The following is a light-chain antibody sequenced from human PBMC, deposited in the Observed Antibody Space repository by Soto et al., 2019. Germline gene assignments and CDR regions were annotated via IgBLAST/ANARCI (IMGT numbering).Light chain of an antibody. Sequence: DIQMTQSPSSLSASVGDRVTITCQASQDINNFLYWYQQQPGKAPKLLIYGASNLETGVPSRFSGSGSGTDFTFTISSLQPEDVATYYCQHYADLPLSFGGGTKVEIK. V-gene: IGKV1-33*01. CDR3: QHYADLPLS. CDR1: QDINNF. CDR2: GAS. J-gene: IGKJ4*01.